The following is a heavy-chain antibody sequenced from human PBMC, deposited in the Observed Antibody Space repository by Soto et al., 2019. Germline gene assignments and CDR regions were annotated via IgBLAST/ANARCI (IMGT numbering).Heavy chain of an antibody. D-gene: IGHD5-12*01. CDR1: GFTFSSYG. CDR3: AKEKERDGYILRGKWYCGL. Sequence: QVQLVESGGGVVQPGRSLRLSCAASGFTFSSYGMHWVRQAPGKGLEWVAVISYDGSNKYYADSVKGRFTISRDNSKNTLFPQMNSLIAEDTAVYYGAKEKERDGYILRGKWYCGLWGRGTLVTVS. V-gene: IGHV3-30*18. J-gene: IGHJ2*01. CDR2: ISYDGSNK.